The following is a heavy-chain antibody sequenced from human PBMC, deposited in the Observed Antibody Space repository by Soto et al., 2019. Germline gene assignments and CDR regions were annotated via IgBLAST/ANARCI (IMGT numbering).Heavy chain of an antibody. Sequence: SETLSLTCTVSGGSISSGGHYWNWIRQHPGKGLEWIGYIYYSGSTYYNPSLKSRVTISVDTSKNQFSLKLSSVTAAETAVYHCARDSAIAARAFDIWGQGTMVTVSS. CDR1: GGSISSGGHY. CDR3: ARDSAIAARAFDI. D-gene: IGHD6-6*01. V-gene: IGHV4-31*03. CDR2: IYYSGST. J-gene: IGHJ3*02.